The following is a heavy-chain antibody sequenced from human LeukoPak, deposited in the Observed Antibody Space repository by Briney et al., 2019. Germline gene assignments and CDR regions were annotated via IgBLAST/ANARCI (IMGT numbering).Heavy chain of an antibody. D-gene: IGHD3-10*01. CDR2: TNPKSGNT. V-gene: IGHV1-8*03. J-gene: IGHJ5*02. Sequence: ASVKVSCKASAYTFSDYDINWVRQATGQGLEWMGWTNPKSGNTGYAQNFQGRLTITRNTSISTAYMELSSLRSEDTAVYYCTRGGSYWGWFDPWGQGTQVTVSS. CDR3: TRGGSYWGWFDP. CDR1: AYTFSDYD.